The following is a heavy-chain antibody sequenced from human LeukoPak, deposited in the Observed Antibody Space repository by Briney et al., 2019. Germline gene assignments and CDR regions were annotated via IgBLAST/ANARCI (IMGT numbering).Heavy chain of an antibody. CDR3: GRELDWLPTLDY. D-gene: IGHD3-9*01. V-gene: IGHV3-74*01. Sequence: GGSLRLSCAGSGITFSSYWMHWVRQAPGKGLVWVSRINSDGSSTRYADSVKGRFTISRDNAKNTLYLQMNSLRAEDTAVYYCGRELDWLPTLDYWGQGTLVTVSS. CDR1: GITFSSYW. J-gene: IGHJ4*02. CDR2: INSDGSST.